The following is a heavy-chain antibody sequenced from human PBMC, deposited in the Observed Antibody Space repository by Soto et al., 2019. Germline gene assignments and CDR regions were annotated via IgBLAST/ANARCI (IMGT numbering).Heavy chain of an antibody. CDR3: ARGRITGTYYYYYGMDV. CDR1: GGSFSGYY. Sequence: PSATLAITCAVYGGSFSGYYWSWIRQPPGEGLEWIGEINHSGSTNYNPSLKSRVTISVDTSKNQFSLKLSSVTAADTAVYYCARGRITGTYYYYYGMDVWGQGTTVTVSS. V-gene: IGHV4-34*01. D-gene: IGHD1-20*01. J-gene: IGHJ6*02. CDR2: INHSGST.